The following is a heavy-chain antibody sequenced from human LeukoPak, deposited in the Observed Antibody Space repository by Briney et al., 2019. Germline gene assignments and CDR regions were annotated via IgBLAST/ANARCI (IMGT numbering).Heavy chain of an antibody. CDR1: GFTFSSYA. Sequence: GGSLRLSCAASGFTFSSYAMHWVRQAPGKGLEWVAVISYDGSNKYCADSVKGRFTISRDNSKNTLYLQMNSLRAEDTAVYYCARVPFGGVGATLPFDYWGQGTLVTVSS. CDR2: ISYDGSNK. CDR3: ARVPFGGVGATLPFDY. J-gene: IGHJ4*02. V-gene: IGHV3-30-3*01. D-gene: IGHD1-26*01.